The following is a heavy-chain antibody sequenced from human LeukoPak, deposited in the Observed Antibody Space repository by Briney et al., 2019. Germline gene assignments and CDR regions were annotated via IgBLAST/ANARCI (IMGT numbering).Heavy chain of an antibody. Sequence: AGGSLRLSWAASGFTFSSYGMHWVRQAPGKGLEWVAVISYDGSNKYYADSVKGRFTISRDNSKNTLYLQMNSLRAEDTAVYYCAKGGYYDSSGYIDYWGQGTLVTVSS. J-gene: IGHJ4*02. V-gene: IGHV3-30*18. CDR1: GFTFSSYG. CDR2: ISYDGSNK. D-gene: IGHD3-22*01. CDR3: AKGGYYDSSGYIDY.